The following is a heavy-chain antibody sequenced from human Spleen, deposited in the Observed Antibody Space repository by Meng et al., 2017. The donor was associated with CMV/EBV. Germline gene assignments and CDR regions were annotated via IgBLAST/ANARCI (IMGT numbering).Heavy chain of an antibody. V-gene: IGHV3-30*02. J-gene: IGHJ3*02. Sequence: GGSLRLSCAASGFNFSNFAMNWVRQAPGKGLEWVALIRYDGSNKYYADSVKGRFTISRDNSRNTLYLQMNSLRAEDTAVYYCAKSSIILPISAFDMWGQGTMVTVSS. CDR3: AKSSIILPISAFDM. CDR2: IRYDGSNK. CDR1: GFNFSNFA. D-gene: IGHD2-2*01.